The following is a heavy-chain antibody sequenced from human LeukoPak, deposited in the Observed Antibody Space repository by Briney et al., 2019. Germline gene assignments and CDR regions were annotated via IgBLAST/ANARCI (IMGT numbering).Heavy chain of an antibody. CDR1: GFTFSSYW. D-gene: IGHD2-2*01. CDR2: INSDGSIT. CDR3: ASSTQISKYADY. Sequence: GGSLRLSCAASGFTFSSYWMHWVRQAPGKGLVWVSRINSDGSITTYADSVRGRFTISRDNAKSTLYLQMNSLRAEDAAVYYCASSTQISKYADYWGQGALVTVSS. J-gene: IGHJ4*02. V-gene: IGHV3-74*01.